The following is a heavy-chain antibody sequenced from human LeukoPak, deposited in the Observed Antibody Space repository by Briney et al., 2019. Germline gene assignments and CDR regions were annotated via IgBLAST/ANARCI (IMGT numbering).Heavy chain of an antibody. V-gene: IGHV1-3*01. Sequence: ASVKVSCKASGYTFTSYAMHWVRQAPGQRLEWMGWINAGNGNTKYSQKFQGRVTITRDTSASTAYMELGSLRSEDTAVYYCAREGDSSGWPLFDYWGQGTLVTVSS. J-gene: IGHJ4*02. CDR3: AREGDSSGWPLFDY. CDR1: GYTFTSYA. CDR2: INAGNGNT. D-gene: IGHD6-19*01.